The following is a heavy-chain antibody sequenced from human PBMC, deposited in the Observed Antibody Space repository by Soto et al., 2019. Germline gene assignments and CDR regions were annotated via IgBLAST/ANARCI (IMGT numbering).Heavy chain of an antibody. J-gene: IGHJ6*02. CDR1: VFTCSSYW. CDR3: ARDPPTEPFYYDYYGMDV. D-gene: IGHD4-4*01. Sequence: GALRLSCVASVFTCSSYWMSWVRQAPGKGLEWVANTKQDGSEKFYADSVKGRFTISRDNVKKSLFLQLNSLRAEDTAVYYCARDPPTEPFYYDYYGMDVWGQGSTVIVSS. CDR2: TKQDGSEK. V-gene: IGHV3-7*01.